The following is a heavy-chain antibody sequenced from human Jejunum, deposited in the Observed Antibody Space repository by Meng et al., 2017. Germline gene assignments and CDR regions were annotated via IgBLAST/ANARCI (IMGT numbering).Heavy chain of an antibody. CDR3: ARAKYGDFLGYALDI. Sequence: SETLSLTCAVSGTSISSKNWWSWVRRPPGEGLEWIGDISHTGSTNYKPSLKSRVTISVDKSMNQFSLTLNSVTAADTAVYYCARAKYGDFLGYALDIWGQGTMVTVSS. D-gene: IGHD4-17*01. J-gene: IGHJ3*02. CDR1: GTSISSKNW. CDR2: ISHTGST. V-gene: IGHV4-4*02.